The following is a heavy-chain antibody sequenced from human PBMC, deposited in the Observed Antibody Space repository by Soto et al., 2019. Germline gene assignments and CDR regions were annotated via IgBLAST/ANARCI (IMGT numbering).Heavy chain of an antibody. CDR3: VLLWFGERTYYYGMDV. J-gene: IGHJ6*02. Sequence: VQLVESGGGLVQPGGSLRLSCAASGFTFSSYEMNWVRQAPGKGLEWVAVIWYDGSNKYYADSVKGRFTISRDNSKNTLYLQMNSLRAEDTAVYYCVLLWFGERTYYYGMDVWGQGTTVTVSS. D-gene: IGHD3-10*01. CDR1: GFTFSSYE. V-gene: IGHV3-33*08. CDR2: IWYDGSNK.